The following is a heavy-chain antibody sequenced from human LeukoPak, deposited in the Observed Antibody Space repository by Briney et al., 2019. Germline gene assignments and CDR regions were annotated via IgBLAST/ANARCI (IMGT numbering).Heavy chain of an antibody. Sequence: SETLSLTCAVSGGSISSSNWWSWVRQPPGKGLEWIGEIYHSGSTNYNPSLKSRVTISVDKSKNQFSLKLSSVTAADTAVYYCGRGQVVGAGARNVFDIWGQGTMVTVSS. D-gene: IGHD4/OR15-4a*01. CDR3: GRGQVVGAGARNVFDI. CDR1: GGSISSSNW. J-gene: IGHJ3*02. CDR2: IYHSGST. V-gene: IGHV4-4*02.